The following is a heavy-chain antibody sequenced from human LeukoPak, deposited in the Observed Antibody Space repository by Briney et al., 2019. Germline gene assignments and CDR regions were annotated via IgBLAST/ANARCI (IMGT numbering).Heavy chain of an antibody. CDR2: VYPGGFT. J-gene: IGHJ6*02. V-gene: IGHV3-66*01. Sequence: GGSLRLSCAVSGFTVTSNYMSWVRQAPGKGLEWVSVVYPGGFTYHADSVKGRFSISRDTSKNTVYLQMNSLRAEDTAVYYCAIGGVIWRMDVWGQGTTVTVSS. CDR1: GFTVTSNY. CDR3: AIGGVIWRMDV. D-gene: IGHD2/OR15-2a*01.